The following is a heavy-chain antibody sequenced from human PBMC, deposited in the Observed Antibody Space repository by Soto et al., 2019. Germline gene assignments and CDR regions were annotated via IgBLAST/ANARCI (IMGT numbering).Heavy chain of an antibody. J-gene: IGHJ4*02. CDR2: ISAYNGNT. V-gene: IGHV1-18*01. D-gene: IGHD6-13*01. Sequence: QVQLVQSGAEVKKPGASVKVSCKASGYTFTNYAFSWVRQAPGQGLEWMGWISAYNGNTNYPQKLQARVTMTPDSSTSTADTELRSRRSVDTAGYCSTRDLAAAGPFDCWGQGTLVTVSS. CDR3: TRDLAAAGPFDC. CDR1: GYTFTNYA.